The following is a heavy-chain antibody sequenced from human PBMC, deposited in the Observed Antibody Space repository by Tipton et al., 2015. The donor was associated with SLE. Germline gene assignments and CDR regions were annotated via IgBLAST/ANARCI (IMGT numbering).Heavy chain of an antibody. CDR3: ARGHRVRYFDWLSARRDAFDI. D-gene: IGHD3-9*01. CDR1: GGSITNDNSY. CDR2: IYYSGST. J-gene: IGHJ3*02. V-gene: IGHV4-39*07. Sequence: TLSLTCTVSGGSITNDNSYWGWIRQPPGKGLEWIGSIYYSGSTYYNPSLKSRVTISVDTSKNQFSLKLSSVTAADTAVYYCARGHRVRYFDWLSARRDAFDIWGQGTMVTVSS.